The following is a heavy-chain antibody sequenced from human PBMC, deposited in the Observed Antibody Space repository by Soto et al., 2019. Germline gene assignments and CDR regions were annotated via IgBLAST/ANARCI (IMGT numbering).Heavy chain of an antibody. CDR3: AAYSSSPGALFDY. CDR2: IVVGSGNT. D-gene: IGHD6-6*01. Sequence: ASVKVSCKASGFTFTSSAMQWVRQARGQRLEWIGWIVVGSGNTNYAQKFQERVTITRDMSTSTANMELSSLRSENMAVYYCAAYSSSPGALFDYWGQGTLVTVSS. V-gene: IGHV1-58*02. J-gene: IGHJ4*02. CDR1: GFTFTSSA.